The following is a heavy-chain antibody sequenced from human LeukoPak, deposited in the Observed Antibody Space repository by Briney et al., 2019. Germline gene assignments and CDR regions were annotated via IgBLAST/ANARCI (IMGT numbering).Heavy chain of an antibody. V-gene: IGHV4-34*01. J-gene: IGHJ6*03. Sequence: SETLSLTCAVYGGSFSGYYWSWIRQPPGKGLEWIGEINHSGSTNYNPSLKSRVTISVDTSKNQFSLKLSSVTAADTAVYYCARVEEGYGSGRRENYFYYYMDVWGKGTTVTISS. CDR2: INHSGST. CDR1: GGSFSGYY. D-gene: IGHD3-10*01. CDR3: ARVEEGYGSGRRENYFYYYMDV.